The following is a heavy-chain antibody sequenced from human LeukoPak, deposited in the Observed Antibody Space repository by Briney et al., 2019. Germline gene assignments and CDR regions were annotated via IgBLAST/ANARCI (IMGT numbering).Heavy chain of an antibody. J-gene: IGHJ5*02. CDR1: GYTFTNFY. V-gene: IGHV1-46*01. CDR3: ARDDNGDNWFDP. Sequence: ASVKVSCKASGYTFTNFYMHWVRQAPGQGLEWMGVINPSGGSTSYAQKFQGRVTMTRDTSTSTVYMELSSLRSEDTAVYYCARDDNGDNWFDPWGQGTLATVSS. D-gene: IGHD4-17*01. CDR2: INPSGGST.